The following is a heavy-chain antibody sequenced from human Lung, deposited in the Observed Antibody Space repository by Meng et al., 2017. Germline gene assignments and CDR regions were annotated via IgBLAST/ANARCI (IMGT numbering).Heavy chain of an antibody. CDR2: IYHSGST. Sequence: ECAPGLSWRSGHLSPTCAVSGGSISSSNWWSWGRQPPGKGLGWIGEIYHSGSTNYNPSLKSRVTISVDKSKNQFSLKLSSVTAADTAVDYCARGSITMVRGVSVFDPWGQGTLVTVSS. CDR3: ARGSITMVRGVSVFDP. J-gene: IGHJ5*02. V-gene: IGHV4-4*02. D-gene: IGHD3-10*01. CDR1: GGSISSSNW.